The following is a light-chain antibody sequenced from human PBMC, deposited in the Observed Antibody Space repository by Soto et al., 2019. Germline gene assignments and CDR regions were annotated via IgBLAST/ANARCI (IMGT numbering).Light chain of an antibody. V-gene: IGKV3-15*01. Sequence: EIVMTQSPATLSVSPGERATLSCRASQSVSSNLAWYQQKPGQAPSLLIYGASTRATGIPARFSGSGSGTEFTLTISSLQSEDFAVYYCQQYNNWPFFGQGTRLEIK. CDR1: QSVSSN. J-gene: IGKJ5*01. CDR2: GAS. CDR3: QQYNNWPF.